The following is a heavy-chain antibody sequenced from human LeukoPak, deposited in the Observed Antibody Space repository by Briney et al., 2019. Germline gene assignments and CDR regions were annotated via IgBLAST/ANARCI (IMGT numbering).Heavy chain of an antibody. Sequence: GASVKVSCKASGYTFTGYYIHWVRQAPGQGLEWMGWINPNSGDTHYAQNFQGRVTMTRDTSTTTAYMELSSLRSEDTAVYYCARDVDYYDSSGYDAFDIWGQGTMVTVSS. CDR3: ARDVDYYDSSGYDAFDI. J-gene: IGHJ3*02. D-gene: IGHD3-22*01. CDR2: INPNSGDT. V-gene: IGHV1-2*02. CDR1: GYTFTGYY.